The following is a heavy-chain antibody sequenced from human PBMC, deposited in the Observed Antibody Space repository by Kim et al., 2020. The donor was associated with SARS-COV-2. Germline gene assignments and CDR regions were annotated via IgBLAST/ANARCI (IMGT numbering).Heavy chain of an antibody. D-gene: IGHD4-17*01. V-gene: IGHV3-33*06. CDR2: IWYDGSIK. J-gene: IGHJ4*02. Sequence: GGSLRLSCAASGFIFRNYGMHWVRQAPGKGLEWVAVIWYDGSIKYYPDSVKGRFTISRDNSKNTLYLQMNSLRAEDTAVYYCAKAPADGDYYYWGQGTLVTVSS. CDR1: GFIFRNYG. CDR3: AKAPADGDYYY.